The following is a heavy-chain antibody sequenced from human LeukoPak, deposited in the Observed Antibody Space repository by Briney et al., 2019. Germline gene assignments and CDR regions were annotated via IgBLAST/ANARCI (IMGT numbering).Heavy chain of an antibody. Sequence: SGGSLRLSCAASGFTFSDYSTNWVRQTPSKGLEWVSCISGSGSYIYYADSVKGRFTISRDNAKNSLYLQMNSLRAEDTAVYYCARDVFHGSGSPYFDSWGQGTLVTVSS. V-gene: IGHV3-21*06. CDR1: GFTFSDYS. D-gene: IGHD3-10*01. J-gene: IGHJ4*02. CDR3: ARDVFHGSGSPYFDS. CDR2: ISGSGSYI.